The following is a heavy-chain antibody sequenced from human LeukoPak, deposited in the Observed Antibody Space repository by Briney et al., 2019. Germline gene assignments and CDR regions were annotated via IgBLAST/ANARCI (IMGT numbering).Heavy chain of an antibody. CDR3: ARPAWSGYWHGFDI. CDR1: GYSIISAYY. Sequence: ASETLSLTCAVSGYSIISAYYWGWIRQPPGKGLEWVGSVYHSGSTYYNPSLKSRVTISVDTSKNQFSLQLSSVTAADTAVYYCARPAWSGYWHGFDIWGQGTTVTVSP. J-gene: IGHJ3*02. CDR2: VYHSGST. V-gene: IGHV4-38-2*01. D-gene: IGHD3-3*01.